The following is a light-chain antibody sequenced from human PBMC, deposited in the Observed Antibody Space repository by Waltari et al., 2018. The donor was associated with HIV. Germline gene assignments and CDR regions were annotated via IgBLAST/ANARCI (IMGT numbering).Light chain of an antibody. Sequence: ILVTQSPATMSVSPGERVTLSCKTSQNVYNNLAWYQHKPGQAPRLLMSGASTRARDVPPRFTGSGSGTEFTLTINSLVPEDVAVYYCQQYKDWPPSPFGQGTKVEIK. CDR3: QQYKDWPPSP. J-gene: IGKJ2*01. V-gene: IGKV3-15*01. CDR1: QNVYNN. CDR2: GAS.